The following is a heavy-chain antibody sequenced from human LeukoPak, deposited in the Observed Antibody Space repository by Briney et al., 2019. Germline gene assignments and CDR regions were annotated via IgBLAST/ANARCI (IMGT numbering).Heavy chain of an antibody. Sequence: ASVKVSCKASGYTFNSYGISWVRQAPGQGLEWMGWISIYTGKTKYEEKFQGRATMTRDTSTSTAYLEVRSLSSDDPAVYYCARVRGTALTAYPGYFPYWGQGTLVTVSS. CDR2: ISIYTGKT. CDR1: GYTFNSYG. J-gene: IGHJ4*02. D-gene: IGHD2-21*02. V-gene: IGHV1-18*04. CDR3: ARVRGTALTAYPGYFPY.